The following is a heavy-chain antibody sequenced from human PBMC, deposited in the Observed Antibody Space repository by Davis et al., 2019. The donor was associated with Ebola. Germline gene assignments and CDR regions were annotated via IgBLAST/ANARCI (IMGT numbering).Heavy chain of an antibody. CDR1: GASASSNSAA. CDR3: ALAVDYYYGMDV. CDR2: TYYRSKWYN. D-gene: IGHD6-19*01. Sequence: SETLSPTCALSGASASSNSAACNWTRQSPSRGLEWLGRTYYRSKWYNDYAVSVKSRITNNPDTSKNQFSLPLNSVTPEDTAVYYCALAVDYYYGMDVWGQGTTVTVSS. J-gene: IGHJ6*02. V-gene: IGHV6-1*01.